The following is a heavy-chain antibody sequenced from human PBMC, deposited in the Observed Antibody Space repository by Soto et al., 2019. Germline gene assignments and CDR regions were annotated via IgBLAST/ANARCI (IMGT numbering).Heavy chain of an antibody. D-gene: IGHD6-13*01. CDR3: ARVPGIAAAGTGPIDY. V-gene: IGHV4-39*01. J-gene: IGHJ4*02. CDR2: IYYSGST. Sequence: SETLSLTCAVSGGSISSGGYYWGWIRQPPGKGLEWIGSIYYSGSTYYNPSLKSRVTISVDTSKNQFSLKLSSVTAADTAVFYCARVPGIAAAGTGPIDYWGQGTLVTVS. CDR1: GGSISSGGYY.